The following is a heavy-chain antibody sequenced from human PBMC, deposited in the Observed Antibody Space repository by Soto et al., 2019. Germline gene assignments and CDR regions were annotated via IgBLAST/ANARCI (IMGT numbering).Heavy chain of an antibody. J-gene: IGHJ4*02. CDR2: ISSSGSTI. CDR1: GFTFSSYE. CDR3: ARGEQRSGGGYFDY. D-gene: IGHD3-3*01. Sequence: EVQLVESGGGLVQPGGSLRLSCAASGFTFSSYEMNWVRQAPGKGLEWVSYISSSGSTIYYADSVKGRFTISRDNAKNSLCLQKSSGRAQDTGVCYCARGEQRSGGGYFDYWGQETLVTVSS. V-gene: IGHV3-48*03.